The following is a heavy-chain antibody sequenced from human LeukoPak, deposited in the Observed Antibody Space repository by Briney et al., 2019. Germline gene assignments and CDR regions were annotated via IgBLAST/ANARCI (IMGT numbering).Heavy chain of an antibody. J-gene: IGHJ3*02. CDR1: GSTVSSNY. CDR3: ARDLPSYDYIWGSYRHDAFDI. Sequence: GGSLRLSCAASGSTVSSNYMSWVRQAPGKGLEWVSVIYSGGSTYYADSVKGRFTISRDNSKNTLYLQMNSLRAEDTAVYYCARDLPSYDYIWGSYRHDAFDIWGQGTMVTVSS. V-gene: IGHV3-53*01. D-gene: IGHD3-16*02. CDR2: IYSGGST.